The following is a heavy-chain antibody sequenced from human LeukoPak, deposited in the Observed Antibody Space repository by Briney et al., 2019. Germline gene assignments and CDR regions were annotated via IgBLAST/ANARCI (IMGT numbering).Heavy chain of an antibody. Sequence: GGSLRLSCAASGFTFSSYNMNWVRQAPGKGLEWVSYVSSSSSTRYYADSVKGRFTISRDNSKNILYLEMNSLRVEDTAIYYCAKDRSSSTSCSNYWGRGTLVTVSS. CDR2: VSSSSSTR. CDR1: GFTFSSYN. D-gene: IGHD2-2*01. V-gene: IGHV3-48*01. J-gene: IGHJ4*02. CDR3: AKDRSSSTSCSNY.